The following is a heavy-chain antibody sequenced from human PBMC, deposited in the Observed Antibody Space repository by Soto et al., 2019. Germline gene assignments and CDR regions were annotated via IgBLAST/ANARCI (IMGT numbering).Heavy chain of an antibody. D-gene: IGHD6-13*01. J-gene: IGHJ6*02. CDR2: ISSSSSTI. Sequence: EVQLVESGGGLVKPGGSLRLSCAASGFTFSSYSMNWVRQAPGKGLEWVSYISSSSSTIYYADSVKGRFTISRDNAKNSLYLQMNSLRDEDTAVYYCARATIAAAGTPADYYGMDVWGQGITVTVSS. CDR1: GFTFSSYS. V-gene: IGHV3-48*02. CDR3: ARATIAAAGTPADYYGMDV.